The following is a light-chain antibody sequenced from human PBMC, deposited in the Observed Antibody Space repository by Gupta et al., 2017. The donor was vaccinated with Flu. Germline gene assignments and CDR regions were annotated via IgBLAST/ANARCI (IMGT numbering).Light chain of an antibody. CDR1: SSDVGGSNY. V-gene: IGLV2-14*01. CDR3: SSYTSISTFYV. CDR2: DVS. Sequence: QSALTQPASVSGSPGQSITISCTGTSSDVGGSNYVSWYQQHPGKAPKLLIYDVSNRPSGVSSRFSGSKSGNTASLTIARLQAEEETDYYCSSYTSISTFYVFGTGTKVTVL. J-gene: IGLJ1*01.